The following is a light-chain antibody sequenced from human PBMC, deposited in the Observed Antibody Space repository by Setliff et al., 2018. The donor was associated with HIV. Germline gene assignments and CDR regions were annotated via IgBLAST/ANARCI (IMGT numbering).Light chain of an antibody. J-gene: IGLJ1*01. CDR2: EVR. V-gene: IGLV2-14*01. CDR3: SSYTSSSPLYV. CDR1: SSDVGGYNY. Sequence: QSVLTQPASGYGFPGQSITISCTGTSSDVGGYNYVSWYQQHPGKAPKLLIYEVRNRPSGVSERFSGSKSGNTASLTISGLQTEDEADYFCSSYTSSSPLYVFGTGTKVTVL.